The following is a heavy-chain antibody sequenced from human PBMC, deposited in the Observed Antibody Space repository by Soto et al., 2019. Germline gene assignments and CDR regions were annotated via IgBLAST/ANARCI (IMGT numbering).Heavy chain of an antibody. CDR1: GGLLSSYA. Sequence: QVQLVQSGAEVKRPGSSVKVSCKTSGGLLSSYAISWVRQAPGQGLEWMGGSIPTFGTTVYAQNFQGRVSITADRSTGTAYLELRGLRSQDTAVYYCARGINDYYDGTGQSCDDAFDIWGQGTMVSVSS. J-gene: IGHJ3*02. V-gene: IGHV1-69*06. CDR3: ARGINDYYDGTGQSCDDAFDI. CDR2: SIPTFGTT. D-gene: IGHD3-22*01.